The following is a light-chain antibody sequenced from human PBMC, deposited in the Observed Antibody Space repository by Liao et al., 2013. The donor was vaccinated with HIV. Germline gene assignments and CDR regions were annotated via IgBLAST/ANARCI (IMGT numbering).Light chain of an antibody. J-gene: IGLJ1*01. V-gene: IGLV3-1*01. Sequence: SYELTQPPTVSVSPGQSATITCSGDKLGDKYVSWYQQRPGQSPVLVIFQDSKRPSGVPGRFSGSNSENTATLTISGTQAMDEADFYCQAWDSTTAVFGSGTTVTVL. CDR3: QAWDSTTAV. CDR1: KLGDKY. CDR2: QDS.